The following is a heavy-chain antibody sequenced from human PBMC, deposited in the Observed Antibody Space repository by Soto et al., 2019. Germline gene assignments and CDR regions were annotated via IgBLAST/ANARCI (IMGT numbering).Heavy chain of an antibody. CDR2: ISYDGSNK. Sequence: QVQLVESGGGVVQPGRSLRLSCAASGFTFSSYAMHWVRQAPGKGLEWVVVISYDGSNKYYADSVKGRFTISRDNSKNTLYLQMNSLRAEDTAAYYCARSVVTGWYFDLWGRGTLLTVSS. V-gene: IGHV3-30-3*01. J-gene: IGHJ2*01. CDR1: GFTFSSYA. D-gene: IGHD2-21*02. CDR3: ARSVVTGWYFDL.